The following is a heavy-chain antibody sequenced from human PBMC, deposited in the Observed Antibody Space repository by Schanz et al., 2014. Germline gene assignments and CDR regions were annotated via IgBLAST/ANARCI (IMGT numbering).Heavy chain of an antibody. CDR3: ARKMKLGVYGGKGHDSLDI. V-gene: IGHV3-48*04. CDR2: IPWNGAAI. CDR1: GFAFSSYG. J-gene: IGHJ3*02. Sequence: EVQLLESGGGLVQPGGSLRLSCLASGFAFSSYGMNWLRQAPGKGLEWVSNIPWNGAAIGYAGSVRGRFTISRDSAKNTLYLQMNTLRAEDTAVYYCARKMKLGVYGGKGHDSLDIWGRGTMVTVSS. D-gene: IGHD4-17*01.